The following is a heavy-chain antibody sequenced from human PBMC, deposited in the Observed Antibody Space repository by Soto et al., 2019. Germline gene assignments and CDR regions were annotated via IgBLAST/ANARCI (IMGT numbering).Heavy chain of an antibody. CDR1: GLTFTNYE. CDR3: ATRSGGGGAFDF. V-gene: IGHV3-48*03. CDR2: IGRSGTTT. J-gene: IGHJ3*01. D-gene: IGHD3-10*01. Sequence: EVQLVESGGGLVLPGGSLRLSCAASGLTFTNYEMNWVRQAPGKGLEWVSYIGRSGTTTYYADSLKGRFTISRDNAKNSLFPQINRLRAGGTAFYYCATRSGGGGAFDFWGQGTMVTVSS.